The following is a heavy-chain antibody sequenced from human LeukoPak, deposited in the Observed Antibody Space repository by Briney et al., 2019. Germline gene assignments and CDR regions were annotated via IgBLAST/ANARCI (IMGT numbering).Heavy chain of an antibody. Sequence: GGSLRLSCAASGFTFSNYGMHWVRQAPGKGLEWVSSISRNSRHVYYGGSVWGRFTISRDDARNSLFLEMNSLRAEDMAVYYCVRDFMGMGGTTAYLHYWGQGTLVTVSS. D-gene: IGHD1-26*01. CDR1: GFTFSNYG. CDR2: ISRNSRHV. V-gene: IGHV3-21*01. J-gene: IGHJ1*01. CDR3: VRDFMGMGGTTAYLHY.